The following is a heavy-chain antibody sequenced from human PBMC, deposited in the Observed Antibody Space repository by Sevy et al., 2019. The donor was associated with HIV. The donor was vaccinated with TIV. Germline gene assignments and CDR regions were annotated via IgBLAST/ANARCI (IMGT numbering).Heavy chain of an antibody. CDR1: GYTFTTYG. Sequence: ASVKVSCKASGYTFTTYGISWVRQAPGQGLEWMGWMNPNSGNTGYAQKFQGRVTMTRNTSIETAYMELSSLRSEDTAVYYCARFLSTSYYYYHAMDVWGQGTTVTVSS. CDR2: MNPNSGNT. J-gene: IGHJ6*02. D-gene: IGHD2-2*01. CDR3: ARFLSTSYYYYHAMDV. V-gene: IGHV1-8*02.